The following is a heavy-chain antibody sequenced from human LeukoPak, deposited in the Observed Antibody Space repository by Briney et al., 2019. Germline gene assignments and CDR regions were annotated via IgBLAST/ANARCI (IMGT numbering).Heavy chain of an antibody. J-gene: IGHJ4*02. CDR1: GFTFDDYA. CDR2: ISWNSGSI. Sequence: GRSLRLSCAASGFTFDDYAMHWVRQAPGKGLEWVSGISWNSGSIGYADSVKGRFTISRDNSKNTLYLQMNSLRAEDTAVYYCARDTHYDFWSGVFDYWGQGTLVTVSS. D-gene: IGHD3-3*01. V-gene: IGHV3-9*01. CDR3: ARDTHYDFWSGVFDY.